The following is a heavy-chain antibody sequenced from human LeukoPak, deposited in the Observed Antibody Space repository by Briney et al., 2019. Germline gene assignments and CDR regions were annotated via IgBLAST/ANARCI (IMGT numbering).Heavy chain of an antibody. D-gene: IGHD3-10*01. CDR2: IYYSGST. J-gene: IGHJ4*02. CDR3: ARWAIYYGSGSYYKG. Sequence: SETLSLTRTVSGGFISSSSYYWGWIRQPPGKGLEWIGSIYYSGSTYYNPSLKSRVTISVDTSKNQFSLKLSSVTAADTAVYYCARWAIYYGSGSYYKGWGQGTLVTVSS. CDR1: GGFISSSSYY. V-gene: IGHV4-39*01.